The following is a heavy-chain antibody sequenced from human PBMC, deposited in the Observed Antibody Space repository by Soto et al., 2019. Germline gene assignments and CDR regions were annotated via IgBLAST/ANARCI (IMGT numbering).Heavy chain of an antibody. J-gene: IGHJ4*02. CDR3: ARGSAAIMVD. CDR1: GGSISSYY. Sequence: QVRLQESGPVLLKPSETLSLTCTVSGGSISSYYWSWIRQPPGKGLEWIGYIYYSGSTNYNPSLKSRVTISVDTSKNQFSLKLSSVTAADTAVYYCARGSAAIMVDWGQGTLVTVSS. CDR2: IYYSGST. V-gene: IGHV4-59*01. D-gene: IGHD2-2*01.